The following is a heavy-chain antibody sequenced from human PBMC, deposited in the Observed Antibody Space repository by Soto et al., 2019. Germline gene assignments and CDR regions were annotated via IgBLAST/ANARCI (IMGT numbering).Heavy chain of an antibody. D-gene: IGHD5-18*01. CDR3: ARVPLERRRKVDIAMVRGSYYYYGMDV. Sequence: ASVKVSCKASGYTFTSYDINWVRQATGQGLEWMGWMNPNSGNTGYAQKFQGRVTMTRNTSISTAYMELSSLRSEDTAVYYCARVPLERRRKVDIAMVRGSYYYYGMDVWGQGTTVTVSS. V-gene: IGHV1-8*01. CDR1: GYTFTSYD. J-gene: IGHJ6*02. CDR2: MNPNSGNT.